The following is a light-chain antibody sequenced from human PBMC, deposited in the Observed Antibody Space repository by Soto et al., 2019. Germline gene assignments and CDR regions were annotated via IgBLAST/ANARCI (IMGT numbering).Light chain of an antibody. CDR3: QQYDNSRRVT. Sequence: EIVLTQSPGTLSLSPGERATLSCRASQNVSSSYLAWYQQKPGQAPRLLIFGASSRATGIPDRFSGSGSGTDFTLTISRLEPEDFAVYYCQQYDNSRRVTFGPGTKVNIK. J-gene: IGKJ3*01. CDR2: GAS. CDR1: QNVSSSY. V-gene: IGKV3-20*01.